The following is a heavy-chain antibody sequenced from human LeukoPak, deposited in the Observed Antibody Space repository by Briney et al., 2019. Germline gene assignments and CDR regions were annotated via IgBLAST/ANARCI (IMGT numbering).Heavy chain of an antibody. CDR2: VYYGGST. Sequence: SQTLSLTCTVSGGSISSGAYYWSWIRQHPGKGLDWIGYVYYGGSTYYNPSLKSRVTISVDTSKNQFSLKLSSVTAADTAVYYCARQGAAAIHAGSFDIWGQGTKVTVSS. J-gene: IGHJ3*02. V-gene: IGHV4-31*03. D-gene: IGHD2-2*01. CDR3: ARQGAAAIHAGSFDI. CDR1: GGSISSGAYY.